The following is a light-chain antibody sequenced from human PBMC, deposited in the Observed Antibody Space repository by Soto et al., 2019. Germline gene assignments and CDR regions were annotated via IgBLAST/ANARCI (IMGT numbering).Light chain of an antibody. CDR3: QQYGSSVWT. CDR1: QSVGSPY. J-gene: IGKJ1*01. Sequence: ENVLTQSPGTLSLSPGERATLSCRASQSVGSPYLAWYQQKPGQAPRLLIYGASNRATGIPDRFSGSGSGTDFTLTISRLEPEDFAVYYCQQYGSSVWTFGQGTKVEIK. V-gene: IGKV3-20*01. CDR2: GAS.